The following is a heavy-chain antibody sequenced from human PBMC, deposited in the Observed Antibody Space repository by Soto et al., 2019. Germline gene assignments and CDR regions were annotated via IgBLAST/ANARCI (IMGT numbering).Heavy chain of an antibody. CDR2: ISAYNGNT. CDR1: GYTFTSYG. Sequence: GESLKISCKGSGYTFTSYGISWVRQAPGQGLEWMGWISAYNGNTNYAQKLQGRVTMTTDTSTSTAYMDLRSLRSDDTAVYYCARDMDESSISCPSWDCLFSGGMAVWGQGTTVTVSS. V-gene: IGHV1-18*01. CDR3: ARDMDESSISCPSWDCLFSGGMAV. J-gene: IGHJ6*02. D-gene: IGHD2-2*01.